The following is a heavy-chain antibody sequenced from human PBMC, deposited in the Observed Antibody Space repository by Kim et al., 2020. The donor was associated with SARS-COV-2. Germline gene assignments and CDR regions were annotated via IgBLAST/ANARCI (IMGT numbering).Heavy chain of an antibody. CDR3: ARVYQTYDFWSAVLGKDYYYYGMDV. CDR2: ISYDGSNK. D-gene: IGHD3-3*01. CDR1: GFTFSSYA. V-gene: IGHV3-30-3*01. Sequence: GGSLRLSCAASGFTFSSYAMHWVRQAPGKGLEWVAVISYDGSNKYYADSVEGRFTISRDNSKNTLYLQMDTLRAEDTLRAEDTAVYYCARVYQTYDFWSAVLGKDYYYYGMDVWGQGTTVTVSS. J-gene: IGHJ6*02.